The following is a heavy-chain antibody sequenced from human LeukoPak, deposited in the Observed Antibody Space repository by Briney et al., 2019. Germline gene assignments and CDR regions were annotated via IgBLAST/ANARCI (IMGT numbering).Heavy chain of an antibody. V-gene: IGHV3-7*03. J-gene: IGHJ4*02. Sequence: GGSLRLSCAASGFTFSSYWMSWVRQAPGKGLEWVANIKQDGSEKYYVDSVKGRFTISRDNAKNSLYLQMNSLRAEDTAVYYCARKDSSGWEIDYCFDYWGQGTLVTVSS. D-gene: IGHD6-19*01. CDR3: ARKDSSGWEIDYCFDY. CDR1: GFTFSSYW. CDR2: IKQDGSEK.